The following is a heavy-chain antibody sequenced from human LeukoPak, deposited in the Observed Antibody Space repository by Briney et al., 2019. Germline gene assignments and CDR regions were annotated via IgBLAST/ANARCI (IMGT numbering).Heavy chain of an antibody. CDR3: ARGAPKEIQLWLRLRGVAFDI. J-gene: IGHJ3*02. D-gene: IGHD5-18*01. CDR1: GGSFSGYY. Sequence: AETLSLTCAVYGGSFSGYYWSWIRQPPGKGLEWIGEINHSGGTNYNPSLKSRVTISVDTSKNQFSLKLNSVTAADTAVYYCARGAPKEIQLWLRLRGVAFDIWGQGTIVSV. V-gene: IGHV4-34*01. CDR2: INHSGGT.